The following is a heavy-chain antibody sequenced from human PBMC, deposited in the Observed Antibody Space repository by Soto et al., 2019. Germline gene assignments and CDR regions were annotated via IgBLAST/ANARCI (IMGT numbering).Heavy chain of an antibody. D-gene: IGHD6-19*01. Sequence: GASVKVSCKASGGTFSSYAIRWVRQAPGQGLEWMGGIIPIFGTANYAQKFQGRVTITADESTSTAYMELSSLRSEDTAVYYCASMAVAGNDAFDIWGQGTMVTVSS. J-gene: IGHJ3*02. CDR1: GGTFSSYA. CDR3: ASMAVAGNDAFDI. V-gene: IGHV1-69*13. CDR2: IIPIFGTA.